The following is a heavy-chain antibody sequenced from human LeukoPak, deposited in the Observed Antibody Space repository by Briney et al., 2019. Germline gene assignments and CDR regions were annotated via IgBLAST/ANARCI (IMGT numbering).Heavy chain of an antibody. D-gene: IGHD6-13*01. V-gene: IGHV3-49*04. J-gene: IGHJ4*02. Sequence: PGRSLRLSCTTSGFTFGGHSMNWVRQAPGKGLEWVGFIEASSHGGTTEYAASVKRRFTISREDSKSIAHLQMNSMKTEDTAVYYSTRHPGDIVSWYYFDYWGEGALGTVSS. CDR3: TRHPGDIVSWYYFDY. CDR1: GFTFGGHS. CDR2: IEASSHGGTT.